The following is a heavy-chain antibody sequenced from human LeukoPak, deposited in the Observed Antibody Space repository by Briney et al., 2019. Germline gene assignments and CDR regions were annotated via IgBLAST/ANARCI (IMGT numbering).Heavy chain of an antibody. Sequence: PGGSLRLSCAASGFTFSSYAMSWVRQAPGKGLEWVSAISGSGGSTYYADSVKGRFTTSRDNSKNTLYLQMNSLRAEDTAVYYCAKASPPSPLKITMVRGVIDYWGQGTLVTVSS. V-gene: IGHV3-23*01. CDR3: AKASPPSPLKITMVRGVIDY. CDR2: ISGSGGST. D-gene: IGHD3-10*01. J-gene: IGHJ4*02. CDR1: GFTFSSYA.